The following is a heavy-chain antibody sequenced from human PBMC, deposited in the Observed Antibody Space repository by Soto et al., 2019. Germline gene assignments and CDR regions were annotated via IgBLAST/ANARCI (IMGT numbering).Heavy chain of an antibody. D-gene: IGHD6-13*01. V-gene: IGHV5-51*04. Sequence: GESLKISCKGSGYSFTSYWIGWVRQMPGKGLEWMGITYPADSHTTYSPSFQGQVTMSADKPISTAYLQWSSLKASDTAMYYCARTSAAGKYYYGMDVWGQGTTVTVAS. CDR3: ARTSAAGKYYYGMDV. J-gene: IGHJ6*02. CDR1: GYSFTSYW. CDR2: TYPADSHT.